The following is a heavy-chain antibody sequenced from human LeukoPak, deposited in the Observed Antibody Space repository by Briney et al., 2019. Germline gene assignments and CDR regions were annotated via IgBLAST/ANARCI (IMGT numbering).Heavy chain of an antibody. CDR1: GYTFTGYY. V-gene: IGHV1-2*02. D-gene: IGHD6-19*01. CDR3: ARERAGVATYYFDY. J-gene: IGHJ4*02. CDR2: INPNSGGT. Sequence: ASVKVSRKASGYTFTGYYMHWVRQAPGQGLEWMGWINPNSGGTNYAQKFQGRVTMTRDTSISTAYMELSRLRSDDTAVYYCARERAGVATYYFDYWGQGTLVTVSS.